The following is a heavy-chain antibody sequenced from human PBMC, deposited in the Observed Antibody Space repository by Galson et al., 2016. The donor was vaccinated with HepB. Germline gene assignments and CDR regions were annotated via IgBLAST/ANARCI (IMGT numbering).Heavy chain of an antibody. Sequence: SLRLSCATSGLTFSRYWMSWVRQAPGKGLEWVANIKEDGSEKYYVASVEGRFTISRDNAKNSMYLQMNSLRAEDTAVYYCASYSSNYVSYWGQGTLVTVSS. CDR1: GLTFSRYW. CDR2: IKEDGSEK. D-gene: IGHD4-11*01. V-gene: IGHV3-7*01. J-gene: IGHJ4*02. CDR3: ASYSSNYVSY.